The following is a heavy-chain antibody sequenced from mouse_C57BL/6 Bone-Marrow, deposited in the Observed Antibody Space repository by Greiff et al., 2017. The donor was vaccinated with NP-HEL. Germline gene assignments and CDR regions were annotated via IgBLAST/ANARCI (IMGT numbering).Heavy chain of an antibody. CDR1: GFNIKDDY. V-gene: IGHV14-4*01. CDR3: TTAHFFDV. J-gene: IGHJ1*03. CDR2: IDPENGDT. Sequence: VQLQQSGAELVRPGASVKLSCTASGFNIKDDYMHWVKQRPEQGLEWIGWIDPENGDTEYASKFQGKATITADTSSNTAYLQLSSLTSEDTAVYYCTTAHFFDVWGTGTTVTVSS.